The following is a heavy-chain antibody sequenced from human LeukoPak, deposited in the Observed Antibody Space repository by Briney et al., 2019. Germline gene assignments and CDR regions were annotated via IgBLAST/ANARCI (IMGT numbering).Heavy chain of an antibody. CDR1: GGSISSGRYY. V-gene: IGHV4-61*02. Sequence: SETLSLTCTVSGGSISSGRYYWSWIRQPAGKGLEWIGRIYTSGSTNYNPSLKSRVTISVDTSKNQFSLKLSSVTAADTAVYYCARGGSIVGATIDYWGQGTLVTVSS. CDR3: ARGGSIVGATIDY. J-gene: IGHJ4*02. D-gene: IGHD1-26*01. CDR2: IYTSGST.